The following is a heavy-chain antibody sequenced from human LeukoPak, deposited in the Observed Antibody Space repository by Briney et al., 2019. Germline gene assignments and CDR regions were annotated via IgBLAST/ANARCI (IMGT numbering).Heavy chain of an antibody. D-gene: IGHD5/OR15-5a*01. V-gene: IGHV3-7*01. CDR3: AGRPSSTKP. CDR2: INQDGSGE. CDR1: ALTFSSFW. Sequence: PGGSMRLSCAASALTFSSFWMSWVRQPQGKGKDWVASINQDGSGEYSVNSMKCRFTISRDNAKITLYLQMNSLRAEDTAVFYCAGRPSSTKPWGQGTLVTVSS. J-gene: IGHJ4*02.